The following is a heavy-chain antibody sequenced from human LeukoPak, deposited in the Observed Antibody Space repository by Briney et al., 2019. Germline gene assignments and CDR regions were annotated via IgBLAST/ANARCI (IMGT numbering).Heavy chain of an antibody. CDR1: VGSISIYY. CDR2: IYYSGST. V-gene: IGHV4-59*01. CDR3: ARVSGYDWESFYDY. D-gene: IGHD5-12*01. Sequence: SETLSLTCTVSVGSISIYYASCIRQPPGKALEWIGYIYYSGSTNYNPSLKSRVTVSVDTSKNQFSLKLNSVTAADTAVYYCARVSGYDWESFYDYWGQGTLVTVSS. J-gene: IGHJ4*02.